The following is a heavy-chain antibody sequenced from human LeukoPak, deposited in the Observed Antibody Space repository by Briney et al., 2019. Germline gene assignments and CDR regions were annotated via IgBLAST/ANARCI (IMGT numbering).Heavy chain of an antibody. CDR2: ISYSGTI. CDR3: ARQAYYYDSSGYYYHFDC. V-gene: IGHV4-39*01. CDR1: GGSITSSSYY. D-gene: IGHD3-22*01. Sequence: SETLSLTCTVSGGSITSSSYYWGWIRQPPGKGLEWIGSISYSGTIYFKPSLNSRVTISVDTSKNQFSLNLSSVTAADTAVYYCARQAYYYDSSGYYYHFDCWGQGILVTVSS. J-gene: IGHJ4*02.